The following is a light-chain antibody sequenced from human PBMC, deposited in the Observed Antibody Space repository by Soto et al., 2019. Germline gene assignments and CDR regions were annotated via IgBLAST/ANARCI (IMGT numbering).Light chain of an antibody. J-gene: IGKJ2*01. CDR3: QHNRNLYT. CDR2: GAS. V-gene: IGKV3-20*01. Sequence: EIVLTQSPGTLSLSPGERATLSCRASQSVNSNFLAWYQQKPGQAPRLLIYGASSRATGIADRFSGSGSGTDFTLTISRLDPEDFAVYYCQHNRNLYTFGQGTKVEIK. CDR1: QSVNSNF.